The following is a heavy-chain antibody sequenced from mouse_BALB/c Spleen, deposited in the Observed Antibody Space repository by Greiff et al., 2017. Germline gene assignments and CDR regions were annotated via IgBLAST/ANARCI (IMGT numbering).Heavy chain of an antibody. Sequence: EVKLQESGPSLVKPSQTLSLTCSVTGDSITSGYWNWIRKFPGNKLEYMGYISYSGSTYYNPSLKSRISITRDISKNQYYLQLNSVTTEDTATYYCARSYYDYDGGYYYAMDYWGQGTSVTVSS. J-gene: IGHJ4*01. CDR2: ISYSGST. V-gene: IGHV3-8*02. CDR1: GDSITSGY. CDR3: ARSYYDYDGGYYYAMDY. D-gene: IGHD2-4*01.